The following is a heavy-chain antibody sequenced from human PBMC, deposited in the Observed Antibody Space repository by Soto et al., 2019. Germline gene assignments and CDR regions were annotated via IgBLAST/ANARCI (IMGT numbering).Heavy chain of an antibody. CDR1: GGSISRGGYY. CDR3: ARGGGSSSSWEYNWFDP. V-gene: IGHV4-31*03. Sequence: QVQLKESGPGLVKPSQTLSLTCTVSGGSISRGGYYWSWIRQHPGKGLEWIGYIYYSGSTYYNPSLKSRVTISVDTSKNQFSLKLSSVTAADTSVYYCARGGGSSSSWEYNWFDPWGQGTLVTVSS. D-gene: IGHD6-6*01. CDR2: IYYSGST. J-gene: IGHJ5*02.